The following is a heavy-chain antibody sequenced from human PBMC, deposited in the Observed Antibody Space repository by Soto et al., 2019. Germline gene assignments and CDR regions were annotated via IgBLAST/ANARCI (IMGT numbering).Heavy chain of an antibody. D-gene: IGHD5-18*01. CDR1: GYSFTSYG. J-gene: IGHJ4*02. CDR3: AKDPVDTAMAPFDY. Sequence: ASVKVSCKASGYSFTSYGIAWVLQVPGQGPEWMGWISPFFGRANYAQKFQGRVTITADESTSTAYMELSSLRSEDTAVYYCAKDPVDTAMAPFDYWGQGTLVTVSS. V-gene: IGHV1-69*13. CDR2: ISPFFGRA.